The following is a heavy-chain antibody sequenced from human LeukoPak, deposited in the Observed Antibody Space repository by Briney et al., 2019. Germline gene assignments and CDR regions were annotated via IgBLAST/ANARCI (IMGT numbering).Heavy chain of an antibody. Sequence: PSETLSLTCTVSGASISSYYWSWIRQPPGKGLEWIGYIFYSGSPNYNPSLKSRVTISLDTSKNQFSLKLSSVTAADTAVYYCARGISDSSGWYYPPNYFDYWGQGTLVTVSS. J-gene: IGHJ4*02. D-gene: IGHD6-19*01. CDR1: GASISSYY. CDR3: ARGISDSSGWYYPPNYFDY. CDR2: IFYSGSP. V-gene: IGHV4-59*01.